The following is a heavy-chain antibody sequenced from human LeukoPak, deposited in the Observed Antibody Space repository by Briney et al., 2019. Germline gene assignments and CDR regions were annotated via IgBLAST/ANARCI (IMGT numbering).Heavy chain of an antibody. CDR1: GGTFSSYA. CDR2: IIPIFGTA. D-gene: IGHD3-10*01. J-gene: IGHJ6*02. V-gene: IGHV1-69*13. CDR3: ARGFWGPGSATPEYYYYGMDV. Sequence: EASVKVSCKASGGTFSSYAISWVRQAPGQGLEWMGGIIPIFGTANYAQKFQGRVTITADESTSTAYMELSSLRSEDTAVYYCARGFWGPGSATPEYYYYGMDVWGQGTTVTVSS.